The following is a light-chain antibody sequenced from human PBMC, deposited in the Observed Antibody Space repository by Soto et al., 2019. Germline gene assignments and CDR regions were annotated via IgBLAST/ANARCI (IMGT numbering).Light chain of an antibody. CDR2: RNS. CDR1: SSNIGSNY. Sequence: QSVLTQPPSASGTPGQRVTISCSGSSSNIGSNYVYWYQQLPGTAPKLLIYRNSQRPSGVPDRFSGSKSGTSASLAISGLRSEDEADHYCAAWDDSLSVNWVFGGGTKVTVL. V-gene: IGLV1-47*01. J-gene: IGLJ3*02. CDR3: AAWDDSLSVNWV.